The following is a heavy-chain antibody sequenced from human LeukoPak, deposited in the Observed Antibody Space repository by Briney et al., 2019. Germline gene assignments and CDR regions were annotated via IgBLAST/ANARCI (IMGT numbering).Heavy chain of an antibody. Sequence: SETLSLTCTVSGGSISSSSYYWGWIRQPPGKGLEWIGSIYYSGSTYYNPSLKSRVTISVDTSKNQFSLKLSSVTAADTAVYYCARGRGLDGTYYDFWSGLRLSAMDLDYWGQGTLVAVSS. CDR1: GGSISSSSYY. D-gene: IGHD3-3*01. V-gene: IGHV4-39*07. J-gene: IGHJ4*02. CDR3: ARGRGLDGTYYDFWSGLRLSAMDLDY. CDR2: IYYSGST.